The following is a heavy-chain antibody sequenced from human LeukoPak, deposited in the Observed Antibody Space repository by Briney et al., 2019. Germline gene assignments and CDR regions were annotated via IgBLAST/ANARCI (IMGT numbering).Heavy chain of an antibody. V-gene: IGHV3-23*01. CDR2: ISGSGDTI. CDR1: GFTFSSYG. D-gene: IGHD6-13*01. Sequence: GGSLRLSCAASGFTFSSYGMHWVRQAPGSGLEWVSVISGSGDTIYYADSVKGRFTISRDNSKNTLYLQMSSLRAEDTAVYYCAQGGIGTRRLEFWGQGALVTVSS. J-gene: IGHJ4*02. CDR3: AQGGIGTRRLEF.